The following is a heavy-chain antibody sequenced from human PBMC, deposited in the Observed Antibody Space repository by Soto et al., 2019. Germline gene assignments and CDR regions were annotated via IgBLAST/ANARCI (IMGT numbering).Heavy chain of an antibody. J-gene: IGHJ4*02. CDR2: IVVGSGNT. CDR3: AAGLTYCGGDCYGY. Sequence: GASVKVSCKASGYTFTSSAMQCVRQARGQRLEWIGWIVVGSGNTNYAQKFQERVTITRDMSTSTAYMELSSLRSEDTAVYYCAAGLTYCGGDCYGYWGQGTLVTVSS. V-gene: IGHV1-58*02. CDR1: GYTFTSSA. D-gene: IGHD2-21*01.